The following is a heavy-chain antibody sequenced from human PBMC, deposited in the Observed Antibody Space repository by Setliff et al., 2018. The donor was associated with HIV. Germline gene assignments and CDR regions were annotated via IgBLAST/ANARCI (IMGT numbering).Heavy chain of an antibody. V-gene: IGHV4-34*01. D-gene: IGHD1-1*01. CDR2: INHSGST. CDR1: GGSVSGYY. CDR3: ARLRGLNLEPFDY. Sequence: SETLSLTCAVYGGSVSGYYWSWIRQPPGKGLEWIGEINHSGSTNYNPSLKSRVTISVDTSTNKFSLKLSSVTAADTAVYYCARLRGLNLEPFDYWGQGTLVTVPS. J-gene: IGHJ4*02.